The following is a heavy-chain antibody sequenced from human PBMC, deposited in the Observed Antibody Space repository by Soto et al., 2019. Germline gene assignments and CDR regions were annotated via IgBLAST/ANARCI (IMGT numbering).Heavy chain of an antibody. Sequence: VGSLRLSCAASGITLSSHGMHWVRQAPGKGLEWVAVIWYDGSNKHYADSVKGRFTITKDTSKNQVVLTMTNMDPVDTATYYCAHRHMVGATKYNWFDPWGQGTLVTVSS. J-gene: IGHJ5*02. CDR2: IWYDGSNK. CDR1: GITLSSHG. V-gene: IGHV3-33*03. CDR3: AHRHMVGATKYNWFDP. D-gene: IGHD1-26*01.